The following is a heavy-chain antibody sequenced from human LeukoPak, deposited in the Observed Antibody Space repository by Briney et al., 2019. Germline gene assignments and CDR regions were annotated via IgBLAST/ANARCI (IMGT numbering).Heavy chain of an antibody. CDR3: ARDGVYSSSPTPLWDDY. CDR2: ISAYNGNT. Sequence: GASVKVSCKASGGTFSSYAISWVRQAPGQGLEWMGWISAYNGNTNYAQKLQGRVTMTTDTSTSTAYMELRSLRSDDTAVYYCARDGVYSSSPTPLWDDYWGQGTLVTVSS. V-gene: IGHV1-18*01. D-gene: IGHD6-6*01. CDR1: GGTFSSYA. J-gene: IGHJ4*02.